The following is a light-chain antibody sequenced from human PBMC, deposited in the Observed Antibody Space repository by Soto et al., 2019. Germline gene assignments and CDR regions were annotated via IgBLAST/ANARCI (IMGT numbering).Light chain of an antibody. V-gene: IGKV3-20*01. J-gene: IGKJ4*01. CDR2: GAS. Sequence: ETALTQSLAPLYLSPGERATLSCRASQSVSSYLAWYQQKPGQAPRLLIYGASSRATGIPDRFSGSGSGTDFTLTISIRETEEVPEYYSQQYCRAPRLTFGRGTKVDVK. CDR1: QSVSSY. CDR3: QQYCRAPRLT.